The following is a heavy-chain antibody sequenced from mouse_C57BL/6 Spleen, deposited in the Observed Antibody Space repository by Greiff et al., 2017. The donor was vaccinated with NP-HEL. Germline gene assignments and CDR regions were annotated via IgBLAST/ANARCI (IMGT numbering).Heavy chain of an antibody. D-gene: IGHD1-1*01. V-gene: IGHV1-50*01. J-gene: IGHJ4*01. CDR3: ARRYGRSYDYGMDY. CDR2: IDPSDSYT. CDR1: GYTFTSYW. Sequence: QVQLQQSGAELVKPGASVKLSCKASGYTFTSYWMQWVKQRPGQGLEWIGEIDPSDSYTNYNQKFKGKATLTVDTSSSTAYMQLSSLTSEDSAVNVCARRYGRSYDYGMDYWGQGTSVTVSS.